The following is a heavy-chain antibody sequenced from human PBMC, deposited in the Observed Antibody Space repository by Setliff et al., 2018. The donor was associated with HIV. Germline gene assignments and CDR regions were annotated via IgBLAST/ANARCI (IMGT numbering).Heavy chain of an antibody. CDR1: GGSIKSSSDY. J-gene: IGHJ4*02. CDR2: IYYSGST. V-gene: IGHV4-39*01. D-gene: IGHD3-22*01. CDR3: ARHSGLGGYYSPFDY. Sequence: PSETLSLTCTVSGGSIKSSSDYWGWIRQPPGKGLEWIGTIYYSGSTYYNPSLKSRVTISVDTSKNQFSLKLSSATAADTTVYYCARHSGLGGYYSPFDYWGPGTLVTVSS.